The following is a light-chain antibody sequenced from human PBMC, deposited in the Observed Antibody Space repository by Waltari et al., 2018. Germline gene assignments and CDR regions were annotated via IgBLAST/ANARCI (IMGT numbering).Light chain of an antibody. J-gene: IGLJ2*01. V-gene: IGLV2-14*03. CDR2: DVN. CDR3: SSYTASGTLV. Sequence: QSALTQPASVSESPGQSITISCTATSSDVIPYNYVSWSQQHPGTAPKLLIYDVNNRPSVGSDRFAGSKAGNAASLTISRLQAEDEADYYCSSYTASGTLVFGGGTRLTVL. CDR1: SSDVIPYNY.